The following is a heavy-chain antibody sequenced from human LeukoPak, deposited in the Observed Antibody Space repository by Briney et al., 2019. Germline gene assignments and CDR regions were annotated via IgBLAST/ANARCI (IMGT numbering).Heavy chain of an antibody. V-gene: IGHV4-4*07. CDR2: IYTSGST. CDR3: ARGGLDQAGEWFDP. Sequence: PSETLSLTCTVSGGSISSYYWSWIRQPAGKGLEWIGRIYTSGSTNYSPSLKSRVTMSVDTSKNQFSLKLSSVTAADTAVYYCARGGLDQAGEWFDPWGQGTLVTVSS. J-gene: IGHJ5*02. D-gene: IGHD3/OR15-3a*01. CDR1: GGSISSYY.